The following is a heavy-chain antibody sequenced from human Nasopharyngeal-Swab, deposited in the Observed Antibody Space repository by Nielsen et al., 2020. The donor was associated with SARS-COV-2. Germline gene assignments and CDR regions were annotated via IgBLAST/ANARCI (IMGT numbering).Heavy chain of an antibody. V-gene: IGHV3-74*01. Sequence: ESLKISCAASGFTFSSYWMHWVRQAPGKGLVWVSRINSDGSSTSYADSVKGRFTISRDNAKKTLYLQMNSLRAEDTAVYYCARYSSSWGFFDFWGQGTLVTFSS. CDR1: GFTFSSYW. CDR2: INSDGSST. CDR3: ARYSSSWGFFDF. D-gene: IGHD6-13*01. J-gene: IGHJ4*02.